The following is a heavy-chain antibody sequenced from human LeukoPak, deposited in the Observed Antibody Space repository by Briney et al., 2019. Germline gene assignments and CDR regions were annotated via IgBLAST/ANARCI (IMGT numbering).Heavy chain of an antibody. V-gene: IGHV4-34*01. CDR2: INHSGST. CDR1: GGSFSGYY. Sequence: PSETLSLTCAVYGGSFSGYYWSWIRQPPGKGLEWIGEINHSGSTNYNPSLKSRVTISVDTSKNQFSLKLSSVTAADTAVYYCANCYYDILDYYYMDVWGKGTTVTISS. J-gene: IGHJ6*03. D-gene: IGHD3-9*01. CDR3: ANCYYDILDYYYMDV.